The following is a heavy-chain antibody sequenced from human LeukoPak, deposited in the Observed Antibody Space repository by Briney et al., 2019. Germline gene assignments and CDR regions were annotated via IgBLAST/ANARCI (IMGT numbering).Heavy chain of an antibody. V-gene: IGHV3-23*01. CDR1: GFTFSSYA. CDR2: ISGSGGST. J-gene: IGHJ4*02. CDR3: AKGRSSFMVRGVILGAFDY. D-gene: IGHD3-10*01. Sequence: GGSLRLSCAASGFTFSSYAMSWVRQAPGKGLEWVSAISGSGGSTYYADSVKGRFTISRDNSKNTLYLQMNGLRAEDTAVYYCAKGRSSFMVRGVILGAFDYWGQGTLVTVSS.